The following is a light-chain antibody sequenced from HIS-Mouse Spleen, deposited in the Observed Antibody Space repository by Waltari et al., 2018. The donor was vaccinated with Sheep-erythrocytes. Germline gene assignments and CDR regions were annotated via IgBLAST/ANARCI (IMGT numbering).Light chain of an antibody. J-gene: IGKJ3*01. CDR1: QIPLQLNGYNY. Sequence: DIVMTQSPLSLPVTPGEPASIACGSSQIPLQLNGYNYLDWYLQKPGQSPQLLIYLGSNRASGVPDRFSGSGSGTDFTLKISRVEAEDVGVYYCMQALQTPIFTFGPGTKVDIK. V-gene: IGKV2-28*01. CDR2: LGS. CDR3: MQALQTPIFT.